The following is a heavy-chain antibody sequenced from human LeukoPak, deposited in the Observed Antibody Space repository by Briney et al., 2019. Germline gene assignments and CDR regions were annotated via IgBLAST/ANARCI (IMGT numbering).Heavy chain of an antibody. CDR3: AKGRVVVPSPYIDY. J-gene: IGHJ4*02. V-gene: IGHV4-61*01. CDR1: GGSVSSGSYY. Sequence: SETLSLTCTVSGGSVSSGSYYWSWIRQPPGEGLEWIGYIYYSGSTNYNPSLKSRVTISVDTSKNQFSLKLSSVTAADTAVYYCAKGRVVVPSPYIDYWGQGTLVTVSS. D-gene: IGHD2-2*01. CDR2: IYYSGST.